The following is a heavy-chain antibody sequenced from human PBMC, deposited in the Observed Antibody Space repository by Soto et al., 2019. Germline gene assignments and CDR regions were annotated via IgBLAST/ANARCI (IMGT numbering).Heavy chain of an antibody. CDR2: INPNSGGT. D-gene: IGHD6-13*01. J-gene: IGHJ5*02. V-gene: IGHV1-2*04. Sequence: VQLVQSGAEVKKPGASVKVSCKASGYTFTGYYMHWVRQAPGQGLEWMGWINPNSGGTNYAQKFQGWVTMTRDTSISTAYMELSRLRSDDTAVYYCARGSVCIAAAGQFDPWGQGTLVTVSS. CDR1: GYTFTGYY. CDR3: ARGSVCIAAAGQFDP.